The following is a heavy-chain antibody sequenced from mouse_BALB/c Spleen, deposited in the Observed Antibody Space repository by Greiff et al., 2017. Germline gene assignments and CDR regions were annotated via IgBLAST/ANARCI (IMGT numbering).Heavy chain of an antibody. D-gene: IGHD2-2*01. CDR3: ARWGGYDCYAMDY. V-gene: IGHV5-17*02. Sequence: EVQLMESGGGLVQPGGSRKLSCAASGFTFSSFGMHWVRQAPEKGLEWVAYISSGSSTIYYADTVKGRFTISRDNPKNTLFLQMTSLRSEDTAMYYCARWGGYDCYAMDYWGQGTSVTVSS. CDR1: GFTFSSFG. J-gene: IGHJ4*01. CDR2: ISSGSSTI.